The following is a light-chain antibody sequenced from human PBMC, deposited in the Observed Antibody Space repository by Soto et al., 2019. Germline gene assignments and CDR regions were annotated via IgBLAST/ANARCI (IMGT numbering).Light chain of an antibody. CDR3: QQYGSSPRLT. V-gene: IGKV3-20*01. CDR2: GAS. J-gene: IGKJ4*01. CDR1: QSVSSSY. Sequence: EIVLTQSPGTLSLSPGVRATLSCRDSQSVSSSYLAWYQQKPGQAPRLLIYGASSRATGIPDRFSGSGSGTDFTLTISRLEPEDFAVYYCQQYGSSPRLTFGGGTKVEIK.